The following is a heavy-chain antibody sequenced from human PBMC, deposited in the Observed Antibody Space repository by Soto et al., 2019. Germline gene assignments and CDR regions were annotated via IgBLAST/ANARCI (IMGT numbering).Heavy chain of an antibody. Sequence: PSETLSLTCTVSGGSISSYYWSWIRQPPGKGLEWIGYIYYSGSTNYNPSLKSRVTISVDTSKNQFSLKLSSVTAADTAVYYCVRAPLGYVDYWGQGTLVTVSS. CDR2: IYYSGST. CDR3: VRAPLGYVDY. V-gene: IGHV4-59*01. D-gene: IGHD3-10*01. J-gene: IGHJ4*02. CDR1: GGSISSYY.